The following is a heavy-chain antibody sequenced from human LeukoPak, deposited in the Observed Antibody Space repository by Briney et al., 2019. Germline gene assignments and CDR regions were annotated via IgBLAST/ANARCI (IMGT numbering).Heavy chain of an antibody. CDR3: ARDQFGLQRYMDV. V-gene: IGHV3-21*01. Sequence: GGSLRLSCAASGFTFSSYSMNWVRQAPGKGLEWVSSISSSSSYIYYADSVKGRFTISRDNAKNSLYLQMNSLRADDTAVYCCARDQFGLQRYMDVWGKGTTVTVSS. D-gene: IGHD4-11*01. CDR1: GFTFSSYS. J-gene: IGHJ6*04. CDR2: ISSSSSYI.